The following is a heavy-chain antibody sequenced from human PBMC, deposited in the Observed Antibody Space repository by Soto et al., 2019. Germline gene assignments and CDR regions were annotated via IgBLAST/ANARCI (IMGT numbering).Heavy chain of an antibody. CDR1: GYTFTSYG. D-gene: IGHD3-16*02. CDR3: ARGQYIWGSYRETGYAFDI. Sequence: ASVKVSCKASGYTFTSYGISWVRQAPGQGLEWMGWISAYNGNTNYAQKLQGRVTMTTDTSTSTAYMELRSLRSDDTAVYYCARGQYIWGSYRETGYAFDIWGKGTTVTVSS. CDR2: ISAYNGNT. J-gene: IGHJ3*02. V-gene: IGHV1-18*01.